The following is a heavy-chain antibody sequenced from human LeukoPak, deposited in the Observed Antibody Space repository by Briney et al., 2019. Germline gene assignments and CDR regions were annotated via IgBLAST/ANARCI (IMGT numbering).Heavy chain of an antibody. V-gene: IGHV1-8*01. Sequence: GASVKASCKASGYTFTSYDINWVRQATGQGLERMGWMNPNSGNTGYAQKFQGRVTMTRNTSISTAYMELSSLRSEDTAVYYCARSNHYLAAYYYYYMDVWGKGTTVTVSS. CDR1: GYTFTSYD. CDR3: ARSNHYLAAYYYYYMDV. J-gene: IGHJ6*03. CDR2: MNPNSGNT. D-gene: IGHD3-10*01.